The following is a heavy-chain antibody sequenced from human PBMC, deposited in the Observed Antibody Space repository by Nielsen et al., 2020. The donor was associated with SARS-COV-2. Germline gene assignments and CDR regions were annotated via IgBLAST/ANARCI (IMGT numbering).Heavy chain of an antibody. J-gene: IGHJ4*02. CDR2: IHGGGNT. CDR1: GFTVGSNY. D-gene: IGHD3-10*01. Sequence: GESLKISCAVSGFTVGSNYMTWVRQAPGKGLESVSVIHGGGNTYYADSVKGRFTISRHSSNNTLFLQMNSLRAEDTAVYYCARYGSGSPHFDYWGQGTLVTVSS. V-gene: IGHV3-53*04. CDR3: ARYGSGSPHFDY.